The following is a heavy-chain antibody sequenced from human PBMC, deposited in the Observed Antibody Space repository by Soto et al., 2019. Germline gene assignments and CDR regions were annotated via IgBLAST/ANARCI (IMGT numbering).Heavy chain of an antibody. Sequence: SETLSLTCAVYGGSFSGYYWSWIRQPPGKGLEWIGEINHSGSTNYNPSLKSRVTISVDTSKNQFSLKLSSVTAADTAVYYCASLSGNCSGGSCYFYYFDYWGQGTLVSVSS. CDR3: ASLSGNCSGGSCYFYYFDY. J-gene: IGHJ4*02. D-gene: IGHD2-15*01. CDR2: INHSGST. V-gene: IGHV4-34*01. CDR1: GGSFSGYY.